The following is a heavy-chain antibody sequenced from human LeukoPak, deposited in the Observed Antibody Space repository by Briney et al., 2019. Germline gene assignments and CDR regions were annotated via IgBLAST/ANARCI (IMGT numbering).Heavy chain of an antibody. CDR1: GFTFISYS. V-gene: IGHV3-21*01. D-gene: IGHD3-10*01. Sequence: NSGGSLRLSCAASGFTFISYSMSWARQAPGKGLEWVSSISSSSSYIYYADSVKGRFTISRDNAKNSLYLQMNSLRAEDTAVYYCARDLRSLQIWFGELLHDYWGQGTLVTVSS. CDR3: ARDLRSLQIWFGELLHDY. CDR2: ISSSSSYI. J-gene: IGHJ4*02.